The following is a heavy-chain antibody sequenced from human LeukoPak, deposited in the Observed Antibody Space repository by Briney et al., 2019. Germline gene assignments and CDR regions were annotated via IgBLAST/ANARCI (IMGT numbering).Heavy chain of an antibody. Sequence: SVKVSCKASGGTFSSYAISWVRQAPGQGLEWMGRIIPILGIANYAQKLQGRVTMTTDTSTSTAYMELRSLRSDDTAVYYCARALLSTGFIDYWGQGTLVTVSS. J-gene: IGHJ4*02. CDR3: ARALLSTGFIDY. V-gene: IGHV1-69*04. CDR2: IIPILGIA. CDR1: GGTFSSYA. D-gene: IGHD1-1*01.